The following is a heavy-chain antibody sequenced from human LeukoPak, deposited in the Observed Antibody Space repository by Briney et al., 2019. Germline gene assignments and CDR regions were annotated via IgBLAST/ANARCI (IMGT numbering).Heavy chain of an antibody. CDR2: FDPEGGET. CDR3: ATVAATASRSGLDY. D-gene: IGHD2-21*02. J-gene: IGHJ4*02. Sequence: ASVKVSCKVSGYTLTELSMHWVRQAPGKGLEWMGGFDPEGGETIYAQKFQGRVTMTEDTSTDTAYMELSSLRSEDTAVYYCATVAATASRSGLDYWGQGTLVTVSS. V-gene: IGHV1-24*01. CDR1: GYTLTELS.